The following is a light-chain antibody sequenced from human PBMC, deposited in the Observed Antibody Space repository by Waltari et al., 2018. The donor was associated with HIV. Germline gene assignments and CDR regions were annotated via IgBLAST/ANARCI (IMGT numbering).Light chain of an antibody. J-gene: IGLJ1*01. CDR2: EVT. V-gene: IGLV2-23*02. CDR3: CSYAGSSTFYV. Sequence: QSALTQPASVSGPPGQLITISCTGTSSDVGTYNLVSWYQQHPGKAPKLLIYEVTKRPSGVSNRFSGSKSGNTASLTISGLQAEDEADYSCCSYAGSSTFYVFGTGTKVTVL. CDR1: SSDVGTYNL.